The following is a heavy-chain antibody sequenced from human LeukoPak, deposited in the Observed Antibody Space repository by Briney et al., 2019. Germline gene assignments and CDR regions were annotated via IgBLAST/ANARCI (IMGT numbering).Heavy chain of an antibody. Sequence: PGGSLRLSCAASGFTVSSNYMSWVRQAPGKGLEWVSVIYSGGSTYYADSVKGRFTISRDNSKNTLYLQMNSLRAEDTAVYYCARLAASRHYYFDYWGQGTLVTVSS. J-gene: IGHJ4*02. V-gene: IGHV3-66*04. CDR3: ARLAASRHYYFDY. CDR1: GFTVSSNY. D-gene: IGHD6-13*01. CDR2: IYSGGST.